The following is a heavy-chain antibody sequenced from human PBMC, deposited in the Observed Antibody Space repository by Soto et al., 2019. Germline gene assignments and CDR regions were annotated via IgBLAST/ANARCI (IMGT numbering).Heavy chain of an antibody. Sequence: SETLSLTCTVSGGSISSYYWSWIRQPPGKGLEWIGYIYYSGSTNYNPSLKSRVTISVDTSKNQFSLKLSSVTAADTAVYYCARSLGGDYYDSSGYSYWGQGTLVTVSS. V-gene: IGHV4-59*01. CDR2: IYYSGST. CDR3: ARSLGGDYYDSSGYSY. J-gene: IGHJ4*02. D-gene: IGHD3-22*01. CDR1: GGSISSYY.